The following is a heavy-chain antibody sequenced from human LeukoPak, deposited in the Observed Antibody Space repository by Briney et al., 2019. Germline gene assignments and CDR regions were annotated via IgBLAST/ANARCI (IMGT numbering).Heavy chain of an antibody. CDR2: IYYSGST. J-gene: IGHJ4*02. V-gene: IGHV4-59*01. CDR3: ARGSSGWYQSDY. D-gene: IGHD6-19*01. CDR1: GGSTSSYY. Sequence: SETLSLTCTVSGGSTSSYYWSWIRQPPGKGLEWIGYIYYSGSTNYNPSLKSRVTISVDTSKNQFSLKLSSVTAADTAVYYCARGSSGWYQSDYWGQGTLVTVSS.